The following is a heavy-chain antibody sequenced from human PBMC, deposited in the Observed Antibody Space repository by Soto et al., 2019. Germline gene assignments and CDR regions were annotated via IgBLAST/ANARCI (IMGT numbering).Heavy chain of an antibody. CDR1: GGSISSSSYY. Sequence: SETLSLTCTVSGGSISSSSYYWGWIRQPPGKRLGWIGSIYHSGSTNYNPSLKSRVTISVDTSKNQFSVKLSSVTAADTAVYYCASLRRGGSGSVNRSYYYYYYGMYVWGQGTTVTVSS. V-gene: IGHV4-39*07. CDR3: ASLRRGGSGSVNRSYYYYYYGMYV. J-gene: IGHJ6*02. CDR2: IYHSGST. D-gene: IGHD3-10*01.